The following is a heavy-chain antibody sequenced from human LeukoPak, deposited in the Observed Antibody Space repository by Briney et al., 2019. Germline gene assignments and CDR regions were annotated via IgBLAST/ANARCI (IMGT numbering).Heavy chain of an antibody. CDR3: ARGNFGYYGSGSYYNGYYMDV. D-gene: IGHD3-10*01. J-gene: IGHJ6*03. CDR2: INHSGST. Sequence: SETLSLTCAVYGGSFSGYYWSWIRQPPGKGLEWIGEINHSGSTNYNPSLKSRVTISVDTSKNQFSLKLSSVTAADTAVYYCARGNFGYYGSGSYYNGYYMDVWGKGTTVTVSS. CDR1: GGSFSGYY. V-gene: IGHV4-34*01.